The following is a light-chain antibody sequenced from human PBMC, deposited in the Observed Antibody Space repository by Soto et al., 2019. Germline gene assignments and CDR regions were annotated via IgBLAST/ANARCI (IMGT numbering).Light chain of an antibody. Sequence: EIVLTQSPATLSLSPGERATLSCRASQSISIYLAWYQKKPGQAPRLLIYDASNRATGIPARFSGSGSGTDFTLTISSLEPEDFAVYYCQQRSNWPPEITFGQGTRMDIK. V-gene: IGKV3-11*01. J-gene: IGKJ5*01. CDR2: DAS. CDR1: QSISIY. CDR3: QQRSNWPPEIT.